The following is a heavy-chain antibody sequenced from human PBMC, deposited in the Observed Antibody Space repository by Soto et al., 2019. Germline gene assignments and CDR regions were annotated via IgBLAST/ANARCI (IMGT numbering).Heavy chain of an antibody. CDR1: GGTFSSYA. D-gene: IGHD1-26*01. CDR2: IIPIFGTA. J-gene: IGHJ3*02. Sequence: GASVKVSCKASGGTFSSYAISWVRQAPGQGLEWMGGIIPIFGTANYAQKFQGRVTITADKSTSTAYMELSSLRSEDTAVYYCASSLRQGGAFDIWGQGTMVTVSS. CDR3: ASSLRQGGAFDI. V-gene: IGHV1-69*06.